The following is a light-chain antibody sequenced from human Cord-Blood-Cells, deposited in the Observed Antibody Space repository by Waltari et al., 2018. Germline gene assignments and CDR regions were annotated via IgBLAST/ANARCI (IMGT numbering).Light chain of an antibody. V-gene: IGLV2-23*01. CDR2: EGS. Sequence: QSALTQPASVSGSPGQSITISCPGTSSDVGSYNLVSCYQQHPGKAPKLMIYEGSKRPSGVSNRFSGSKSGNTASLTISGLQAEDEADYYCCSYAGSSTYVFGTGTKVTVL. CDR1: SSDVGSYNL. J-gene: IGLJ1*01. CDR3: CSYAGSSTYV.